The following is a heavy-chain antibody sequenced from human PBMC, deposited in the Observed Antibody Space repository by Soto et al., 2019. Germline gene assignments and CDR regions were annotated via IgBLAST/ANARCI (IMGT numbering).Heavy chain of an antibody. Sequence: GGSLRLFCAAYGFTFSSYAMHWVRQATGKGLEWVAVISYDGSNKYYADSVKGRFTISRDNSKNTLYLQMNSLRAEDTAVYYCARESPGIAAAGSRPLNYYYYGMDVWGQGTTVTVSS. V-gene: IGHV3-30-3*01. D-gene: IGHD6-13*01. CDR2: ISYDGSNK. J-gene: IGHJ6*02. CDR3: ARESPGIAAAGSRPLNYYYYGMDV. CDR1: GFTFSSYA.